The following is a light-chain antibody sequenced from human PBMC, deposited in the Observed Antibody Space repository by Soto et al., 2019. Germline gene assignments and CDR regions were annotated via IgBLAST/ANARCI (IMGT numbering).Light chain of an antibody. CDR2: GNS. J-gene: IGLJ1*01. CDR1: SSNIGAGYD. CDR3: QSYDSSLNAFYV. Sequence: QSVLTQPPAVSEAPGQRVTISCTGSSSNIGAGYDVHWYQQLPGTAPKLLIYGNSNRPSGVPDRFSGSKSGTSASLAITGLQAEDEADYYCQSYDSSLNAFYVFGTGTKLTVL. V-gene: IGLV1-40*01.